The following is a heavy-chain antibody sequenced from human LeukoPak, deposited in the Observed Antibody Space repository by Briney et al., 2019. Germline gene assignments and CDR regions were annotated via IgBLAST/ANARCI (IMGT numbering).Heavy chain of an antibody. CDR2: ITGGGIGT. J-gene: IGHJ3*01. Sequence: GGSLRLSCAASGLTFRNYAMTWVRQAPGKGLEWVSSITGGGIGTSYADSVKGRFTVYRDNSKNTLYLQMNSLRAGDTAVYYCAKDPNGGYVGAFDSWGQGTSVTVSS. V-gene: IGHV3-23*01. D-gene: IGHD5-12*01. CDR3: AKDPNGGYVGAFDS. CDR1: GLTFRNYA.